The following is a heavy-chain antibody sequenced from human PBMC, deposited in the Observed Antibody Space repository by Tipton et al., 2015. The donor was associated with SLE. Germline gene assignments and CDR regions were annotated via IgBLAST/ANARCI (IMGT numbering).Heavy chain of an antibody. D-gene: IGHD2-21*02. CDR3: AKDLDVVMPAAISGYMDV. J-gene: IGHJ6*03. Sequence: SLRLSCAASGFTFNNYAMSWVRQAPGLGLEWVSSITGSGGTTQYADSVRGLFTISRDNSQNTLYLQMTSLRAEDTAIYYCAKDLDVVMPAAISGYMDVWGKGTTVSISS. CDR2: ITGSGGTT. V-gene: IGHV3-23*01. CDR1: GFTFNNYA.